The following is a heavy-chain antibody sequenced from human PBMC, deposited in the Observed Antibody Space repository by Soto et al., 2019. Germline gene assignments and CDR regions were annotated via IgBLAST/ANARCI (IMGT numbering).Heavy chain of an antibody. CDR3: ARDKRWFGELSFDYYYYMDV. D-gene: IGHD3-10*01. Sequence: QVQLVQSGAEVKKPGASVKVSCKASGYTFTSYAMHWVRQAPGQRLEWMGWINAGNGNTKYSQKFQGRVTITRDTSASTAYMELSSLRSEDTAVYYCARDKRWFGELSFDYYYYMDVWGKGTTVTVSS. CDR2: INAGNGNT. J-gene: IGHJ6*03. V-gene: IGHV1-3*01. CDR1: GYTFTSYA.